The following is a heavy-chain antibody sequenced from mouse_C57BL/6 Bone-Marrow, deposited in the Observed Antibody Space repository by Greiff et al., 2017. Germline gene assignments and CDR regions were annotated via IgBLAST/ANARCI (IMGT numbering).Heavy chain of an antibody. V-gene: IGHV1-64*01. D-gene: IGHD1-1*01. CDR2: IHPNSGST. J-gene: IGHJ1*03. Sequence: QVQLQQPGAELVKPGASVKLSCKASGYTFTSYWMHWVKQRPGQGLEWIGMIHPNSGSTNYNEKFKSKATLTVDKSSSTAYMQLSSLTSEDSAVYYCARSRYDYGSSYQVPYWYFDVWGTGTTVTVSS. CDR3: ARSRYDYGSSYQVPYWYFDV. CDR1: GYTFTSYW.